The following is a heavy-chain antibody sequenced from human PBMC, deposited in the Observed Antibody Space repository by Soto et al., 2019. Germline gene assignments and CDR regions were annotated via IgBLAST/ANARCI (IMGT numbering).Heavy chain of an antibody. CDR2: IIPIFGTA. V-gene: IGHV1-69*06. CDR3: ARGGEWLRFGYGMDV. D-gene: IGHD5-12*01. J-gene: IGHJ6*02. Sequence: GXSVKVSWKASGGTFSSYAVSWVRQAPVQGLEWMGGIIPIFGTANYAQKFQGRVTITADKSTSTAYMELSSLRSEDTAVYYCARGGEWLRFGYGMDVWGQGTTVTVSS. CDR1: GGTFSSYA.